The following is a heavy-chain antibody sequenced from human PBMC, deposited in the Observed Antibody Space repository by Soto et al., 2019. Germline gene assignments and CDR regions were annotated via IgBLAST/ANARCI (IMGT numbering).Heavy chain of an antibody. CDR1: GYTFTSYA. CDR3: ARAAYYYGSGSYNHDY. CDR2: INAGNGNT. D-gene: IGHD3-10*01. Sequence: QVQLVQSGAEVKKPGASVKVSCKASGYTFTSYAMHWVRQAPGPRLEWMGWINAGNGNTKYSQKFQGRVTITRDTSASTAYMELSSLRSEDTAVYYCARAAYYYGSGSYNHDYWGQGTLVTVSS. V-gene: IGHV1-3*01. J-gene: IGHJ4*02.